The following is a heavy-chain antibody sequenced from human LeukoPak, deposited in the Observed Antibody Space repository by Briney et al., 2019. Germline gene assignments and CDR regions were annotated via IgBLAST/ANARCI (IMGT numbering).Heavy chain of an antibody. V-gene: IGHV3-23*01. CDR3: ARDGAVGAHFDY. J-gene: IGHJ4*02. D-gene: IGHD1-26*01. Sequence: GGSLRLSCAASGFTFSSYAMSWVRQAPGKGLEWVSAISGSGGSTYYADSVKGRLTISRDNSKNTLYLQMNSLRDEDTAVYYCARDGAVGAHFDYWGQGTLVTVSS. CDR2: ISGSGGST. CDR1: GFTFSSYA.